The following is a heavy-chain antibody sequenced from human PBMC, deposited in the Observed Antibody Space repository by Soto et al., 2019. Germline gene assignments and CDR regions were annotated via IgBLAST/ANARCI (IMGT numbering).Heavy chain of an antibody. J-gene: IGHJ5*02. Sequence: ASVKVSCKASGGTFSSYAISWVRQAPGQGLEWMGGIIPIFGTANYAQKFQGRVTITADESTSTAYMELSSLRSEDTAVYYCATSAIFGVVIIRINWFDPWGQGTLVTVS. CDR3: ATSAIFGVVIIRINWFDP. D-gene: IGHD3-3*01. CDR2: IIPIFGTA. V-gene: IGHV1-69*13. CDR1: GGTFSSYA.